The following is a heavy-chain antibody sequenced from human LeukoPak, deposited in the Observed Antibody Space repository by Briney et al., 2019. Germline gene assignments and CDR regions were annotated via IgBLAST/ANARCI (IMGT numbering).Heavy chain of an antibody. Sequence: ASVKVSCKVSGYTLTELSMQWVRQAPGKGLEWMGGFDPEDGETIYAQKFQGRVTMTEDTSTDTAYMELSSLRSEDTAVYYCATVSITVTTVYFDYWGQGTLVTVSS. CDR3: ATVSITVTTVYFDY. J-gene: IGHJ4*02. V-gene: IGHV1-24*01. CDR2: FDPEDGET. CDR1: GYTLTELS. D-gene: IGHD4-17*01.